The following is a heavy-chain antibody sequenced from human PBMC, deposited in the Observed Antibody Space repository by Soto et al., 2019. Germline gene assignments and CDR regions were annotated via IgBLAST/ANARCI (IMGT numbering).Heavy chain of an antibody. Sequence: GESLKISCKGSGYSFTSYWIGWVRQMPGKGLEWMGIIYPGDSDTRYSPSFQGQVTISADKSISTAYLQWSSLKASDTAMYYCARERGIAAGEGYYYYYYGMDVWGQGTTVTVSS. CDR2: IYPGDSDT. CDR1: GYSFTSYW. J-gene: IGHJ6*02. CDR3: ARERGIAAGEGYYYYYYGMDV. V-gene: IGHV5-51*01. D-gene: IGHD6-13*01.